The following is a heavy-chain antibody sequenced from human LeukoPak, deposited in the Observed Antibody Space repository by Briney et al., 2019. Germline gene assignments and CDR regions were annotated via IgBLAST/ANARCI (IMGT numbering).Heavy chain of an antibody. J-gene: IGHJ6*02. CDR1: GGSISSYY. CDR2: IYYSGST. D-gene: IGHD6-13*01. V-gene: IGHV4-59*01. Sequence: SETLSLTCTVSGGSISSYYWSWIRQPPGRGLEWIGYIYYSGSTNYNPSLKSRVTISVDTSKNQFSLKLSSVTAADTAVYYCARDLGSSWSSYYYGMDVWGQGTTVTVSS. CDR3: ARDLGSSWSSYYYGMDV.